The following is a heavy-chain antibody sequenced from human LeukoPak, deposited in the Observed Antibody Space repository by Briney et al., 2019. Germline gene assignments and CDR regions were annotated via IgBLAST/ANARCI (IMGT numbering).Heavy chain of an antibody. CDR1: GGSISSYY. V-gene: IGHV4-59*01. J-gene: IGHJ4*02. Sequence: PSETLSLTCTVSGGSISSYYWSWIRQPPGKGLEWIGYIYYSGSTNYNPSLKSRVTISVDTSKNQFSLKLSSVTAADTAVYYCARGGVGYYDSSGYRRTFFDYWGQGTLVTVFS. CDR2: IYYSGST. CDR3: ARGGVGYYDSSGYRRTFFDY. D-gene: IGHD3-22*01.